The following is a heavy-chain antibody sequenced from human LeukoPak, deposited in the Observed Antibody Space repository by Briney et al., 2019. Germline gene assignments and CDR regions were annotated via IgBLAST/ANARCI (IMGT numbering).Heavy chain of an antibody. CDR2: INHSGSA. Sequence: SETLSLTCAVSGGSFSGYYWTWIRQPPGKGLEWIGEINHSGSANYNPSLMGRVTISLDTSKNHFSLNLSSVTAADTVVYYCARGQGTVTTHWGQGTLVTVSS. V-gene: IGHV4-34*01. D-gene: IGHD4-11*01. CDR1: GGSFSGYY. CDR3: ARGQGTVTTH. J-gene: IGHJ4*02.